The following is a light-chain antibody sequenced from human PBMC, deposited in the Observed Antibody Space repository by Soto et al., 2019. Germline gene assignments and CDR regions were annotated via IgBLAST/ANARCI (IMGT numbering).Light chain of an antibody. Sequence: EFVLTQSPGTLSLSPGERATLSCRASQTVRNNYLAWYQQKPGQAPRLLIYDASSRATGIPDRFGGGGSGTDFTLTISRLEPEDFAVYYCQQYGSSPKTFGQGTRLEIK. CDR3: QQYGSSPKT. CDR2: DAS. J-gene: IGKJ5*01. CDR1: QTVRNNY. V-gene: IGKV3-20*01.